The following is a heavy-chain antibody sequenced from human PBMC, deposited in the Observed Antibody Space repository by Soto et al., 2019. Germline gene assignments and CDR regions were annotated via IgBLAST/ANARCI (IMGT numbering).Heavy chain of an antibody. D-gene: IGHD1-7*01. V-gene: IGHV3-30*18. CDR3: AKSSRNLVSDDAFDI. Sequence: GGSLRLSCAASGFTFSSYGMHWVRQAPGKGLEWVAVISYDGSNKYYADSVKGRFTISRDNSKNTLYLQMNSLRAEDTAVYYCAKSSRNLVSDDAFDIWGQGTMVTVSS. CDR2: ISYDGSNK. CDR1: GFTFSSYG. J-gene: IGHJ3*02.